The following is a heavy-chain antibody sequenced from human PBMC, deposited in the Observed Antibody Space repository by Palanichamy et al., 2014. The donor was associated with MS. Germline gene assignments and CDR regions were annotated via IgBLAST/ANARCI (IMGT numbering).Heavy chain of an antibody. CDR1: GASITSSEW. CDR3: ARARPSRSGSWSFDS. J-gene: IGHJ5*01. V-gene: IGHV4-4*02. Sequence: QVQLQESGPGLVKPSGTLSLTCAVSGASITSSEWWNWVRQPPGKGPEWIGEVYHNGRTNYNSSLWSRVTVSVDKSKNQFSLRLDSVTAADTAVYYCARARPSRSGSWSFDSWGQGTLVTVSS. CDR2: VYHNGRT. D-gene: IGHD1-14*01.